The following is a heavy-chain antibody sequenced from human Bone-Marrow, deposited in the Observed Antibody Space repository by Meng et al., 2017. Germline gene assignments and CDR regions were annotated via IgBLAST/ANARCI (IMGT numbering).Heavy chain of an antibody. J-gene: IGHJ3*02. D-gene: IGHD3-16*01. Sequence: ASVKVSCKPSGYNFPDYWLHWVRRAPGQGLEWMGRIDPKSGDTHYAQRFQGRVTMTGDTSISTAYMELSGLRSDDTAVYYCAREFRYRWGVVLPNEAFDIWGQGTMVTVSS. CDR2: IDPKSGDT. CDR1: GYNFPDYW. V-gene: IGHV1-2*06. CDR3: AREFRYRWGVVLPNEAFDI.